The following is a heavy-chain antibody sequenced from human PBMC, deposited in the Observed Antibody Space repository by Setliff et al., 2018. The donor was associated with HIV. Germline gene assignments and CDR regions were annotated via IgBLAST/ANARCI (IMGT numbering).Heavy chain of an antibody. Sequence: GASVKVSCKASGYTFTSYYIHWVRQAPGQGLEWMGVIHPSGGSTSYAQSFQDRVTMTRDTSTSTVYMELSSLRSEDTAVYYCASAGAWQRNALDIWGQGTMVTVSS. J-gene: IGHJ3*02. V-gene: IGHV1-46*01. D-gene: IGHD5-12*01. CDR1: GYTFTSYY. CDR2: IHPSGGST. CDR3: ASAGAWQRNALDI.